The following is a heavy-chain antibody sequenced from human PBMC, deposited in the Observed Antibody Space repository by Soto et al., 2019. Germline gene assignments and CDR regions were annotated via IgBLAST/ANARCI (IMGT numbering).Heavy chain of an antibody. V-gene: IGHV3-23*01. CDR3: AKSVLAHLYYYYGMDV. Sequence: EVQLLESGGGLVQPGGSLRLSCAASGFTFSRYAMSWVRQAPGKGLEWLSAISGSGGSTYYADSVKGRFTISRDNSKNTMYLQMNSLRAEDTAVYYCAKSVLAHLYYYYGMDVWGQGTTVTVSS. CDR1: GFTFSRYA. CDR2: ISGSGGST. J-gene: IGHJ6*02.